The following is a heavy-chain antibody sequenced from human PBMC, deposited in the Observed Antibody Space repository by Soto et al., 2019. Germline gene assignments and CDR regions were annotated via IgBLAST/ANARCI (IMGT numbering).Heavy chain of an antibody. CDR1: GFSFSSYG. CDR3: ARDGEDYVRGTYRFFDY. V-gene: IGHV3-33*01. Sequence: GSLRLSCAASGFSFSSYGMHWVRQAPGKGLEWVAVIWNDGSNKYYVDSVKGRFTISRDNSKNTLHLQMNSLRAEDTAVYYCARDGEDYVRGTYRFFDYWGQGTLVTVSS. D-gene: IGHD3-16*02. J-gene: IGHJ4*02. CDR2: IWNDGSNK.